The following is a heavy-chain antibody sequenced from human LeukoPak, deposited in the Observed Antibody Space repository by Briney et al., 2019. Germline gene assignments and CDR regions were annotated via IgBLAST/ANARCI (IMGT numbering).Heavy chain of an antibody. CDR1: GYTLSGIY. CDR3: AREGVVAGSSRGWFDP. Sequence: GASVKVSCKASGYTLSGIYIHWVRQAPGQGLEWMGRIRTDDGATNYAQKIQGRVTLTRDTSSSTSYMELCSLTSDDTAVYFCAREGVVAGSSRGWFDPWGHGTQVTVSS. J-gene: IGHJ5*02. D-gene: IGHD6-19*01. V-gene: IGHV1-2*06. CDR2: IRTDDGAT.